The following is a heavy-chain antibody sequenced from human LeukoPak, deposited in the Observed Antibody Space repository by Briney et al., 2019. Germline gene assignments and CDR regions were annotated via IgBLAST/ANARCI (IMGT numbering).Heavy chain of an antibody. Sequence: PGGSLRLSCAASGFTFYDYSMHWVRQAPGKGLEWVSLISSDGGSTYYADSVKGRFTISRDNSKNSLYVQLNNLRTEDTALYYCAKGRYGSGSFSTPFEYWGQGTLVTVSS. CDR3: AKGRYGSGSFSTPFEY. D-gene: IGHD3-10*01. V-gene: IGHV3-43*01. CDR1: GFTFYDYS. J-gene: IGHJ4*02. CDR2: ISSDGGST.